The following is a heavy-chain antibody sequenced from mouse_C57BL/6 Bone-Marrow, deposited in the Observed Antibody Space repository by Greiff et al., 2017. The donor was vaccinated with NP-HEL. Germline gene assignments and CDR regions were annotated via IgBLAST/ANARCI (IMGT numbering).Heavy chain of an antibody. J-gene: IGHJ3*01. V-gene: IGHV1-62-2*01. CDR3: ARHEGPYYYGSSYWFAY. D-gene: IGHD1-1*01. CDR2: FYPGSGSI. Sequence: VQLQQSGAELVKPGASVKLSCKASGYTFTEYTIHWVKQRSGQGLEWIGWFYPGSGSIKYNEKFKDKATLTADKSSSTVYMELSRLTSEDSAVYFCARHEGPYYYGSSYWFAYWGQGTLVTVSA. CDR1: GYTFTEYT.